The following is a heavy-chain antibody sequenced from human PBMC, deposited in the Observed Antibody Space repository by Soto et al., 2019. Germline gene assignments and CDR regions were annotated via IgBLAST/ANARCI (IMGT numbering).Heavy chain of an antibody. J-gene: IGHJ3*02. Sequence: QVQLVQSGAEVKKPGASVKVSCKASGYTFTSYGISWVRQAPGQGLEWMGWISAYNGNTNSAQKLQGRVTMTTETSTSTAYMEMRSLRSDDTAVYYCESGDYYDSSGEDDAFDIWGQGTMVTVSS. CDR2: ISAYNGNT. V-gene: IGHV1-18*01. CDR1: GYTFTSYG. CDR3: ESGDYYDSSGEDDAFDI. D-gene: IGHD3-22*01.